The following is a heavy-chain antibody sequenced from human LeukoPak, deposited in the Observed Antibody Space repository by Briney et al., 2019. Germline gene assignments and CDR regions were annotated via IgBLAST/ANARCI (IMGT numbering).Heavy chain of an antibody. CDR3: AKGAMRQQLSD. J-gene: IGHJ4*02. CDR1: GFTFSSYA. V-gene: IGHV3-23*01. CDR2: SGTAGGT. Sequence: GGSLRLSCAASGFTFSSYAMSWVRQAPGKGLEWVSSSGTAGGTYCADSVKGRFTISRDNSENTLYLQMNSLRTEDTALYYCAKGAMRQQLSDWGQGTLVTVSS. D-gene: IGHD6-13*01.